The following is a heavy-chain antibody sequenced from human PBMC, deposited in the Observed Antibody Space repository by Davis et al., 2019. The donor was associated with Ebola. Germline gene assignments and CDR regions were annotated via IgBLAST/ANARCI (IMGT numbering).Heavy chain of an antibody. D-gene: IGHD1-26*01. Sequence: GGSLRLSCAASGFTFSDYAMDWVRQAPGKGLELVSSISGVGDITYYADSVKGRFTISRDNPKNTLYLQMNSLRPEDTAVYYCAKGEWEIPSIFDYWGQGTLVTVSS. CDR1: GFTFSDYA. CDR2: ISGVGDIT. CDR3: AKGEWEIPSIFDY. V-gene: IGHV3-23*01. J-gene: IGHJ4*02.